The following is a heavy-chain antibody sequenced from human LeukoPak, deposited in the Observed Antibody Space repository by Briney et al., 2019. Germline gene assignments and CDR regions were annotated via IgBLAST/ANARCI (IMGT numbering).Heavy chain of an antibody. CDR1: GYTFSDYY. V-gene: IGHV1-2*02. Sequence: VASVKVSCKASGYTFSDYYMHWVRQAPGQGPEWIGWIDPNGGGTNYAQKFQGKVTMTRDTSISTAYMELTRLTSDDTAVYYCARRGGDDYVRGRSRLNWYFDLWGRGTLVTVSS. CDR3: ARRGGDDYVRGRSRLNWYFDL. J-gene: IGHJ2*01. CDR2: IDPNGGGT. D-gene: IGHD3-16*02.